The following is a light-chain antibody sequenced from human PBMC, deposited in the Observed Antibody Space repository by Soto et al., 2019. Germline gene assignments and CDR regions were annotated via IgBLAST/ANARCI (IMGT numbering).Light chain of an antibody. J-gene: IGLJ1*01. CDR3: SSYASSSTPLYV. Sequence: QSVLTQPASVSGSPGQSITISCAGTSSDVGAYNYVSWYQQHPGKAPKFLIYDVSNRPSGVSNRFSGSKSGNTASLTISGLQAEDEADYYCSSYASSSTPLYVFGTGTKVTVL. V-gene: IGLV2-14*01. CDR2: DVS. CDR1: SSDVGAYNY.